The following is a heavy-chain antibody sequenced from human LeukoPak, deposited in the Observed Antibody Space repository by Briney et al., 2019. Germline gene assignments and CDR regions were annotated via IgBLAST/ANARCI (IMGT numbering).Heavy chain of an antibody. V-gene: IGHV3-23*01. CDR2: ISGSGGST. J-gene: IGHJ4*01. CDR3: AKDRAVAGPRVPYYFDY. Sequence: GGSLRLSCAASGFTFSSYAMSWVRQAPGKGLEWVPAISGSGGSTYYADSVKGRFTISRDNSKNTLYLQMNSLRAEDTAVYYCAKDRAVAGPRVPYYFDYWGQGTLVTVSS. CDR1: GFTFSSYA. D-gene: IGHD6-19*01.